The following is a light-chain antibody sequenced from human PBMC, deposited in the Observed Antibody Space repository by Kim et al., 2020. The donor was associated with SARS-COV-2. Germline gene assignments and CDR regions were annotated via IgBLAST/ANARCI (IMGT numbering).Light chain of an antibody. CDR2: EVS. Sequence: QSALTQPASVSGSPGQSITISCTGTGSDVGTYNLVSWYQQHPGEAPKLIIYEVSKRPSGGSDRFSGSKSGNMASLTISGLQADDEADYYCCSYARSRVFGGGTQLTVL. CDR1: GSDVGTYNL. J-gene: IGLJ2*01. CDR3: CSYARSRV. V-gene: IGLV2-23*02.